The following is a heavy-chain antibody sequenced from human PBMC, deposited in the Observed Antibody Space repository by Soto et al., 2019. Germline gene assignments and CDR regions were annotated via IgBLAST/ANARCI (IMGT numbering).Heavy chain of an antibody. CDR1: GFTVSSNY. Sequence: PGGSLRLSCAASGFTVSSNYMSWVRQAPGKGLEWVSVIYSGGSTYYADSVKGRFTISRDNSKNTPYLQMNSLRAEDTAVYYCARAGLRGSGWYVDYFDYWGQGTLVTVSS. V-gene: IGHV3-66*01. CDR2: IYSGGST. CDR3: ARAGLRGSGWYVDYFDY. D-gene: IGHD6-19*01. J-gene: IGHJ4*02.